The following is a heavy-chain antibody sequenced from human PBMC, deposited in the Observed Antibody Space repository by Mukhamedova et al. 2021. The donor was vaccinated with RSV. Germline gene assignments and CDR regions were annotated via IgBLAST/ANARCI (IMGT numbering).Heavy chain of an antibody. CDR2: IYSGGST. J-gene: IGHJ4*02. D-gene: IGHD4-11*01. Sequence: VRQAPGKGLEWVSVIYSGGSTYYADSVKGRFTISRDNSKNTLYLQMNSLRAEDTAVYYCARGGLQRQMDYWGQGTLVTVPS. CDR3: ARGGLQRQMDY. V-gene: IGHV3-66*02.